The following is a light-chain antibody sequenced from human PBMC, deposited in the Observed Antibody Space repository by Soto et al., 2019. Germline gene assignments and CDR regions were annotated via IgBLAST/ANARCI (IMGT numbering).Light chain of an antibody. Sequence: DIQMTQSPSSLSASVGDRVTITCQASQDISNYLNWYQQKPGEAPKLLIYHASDLETGVPSRFSGSGSGTDFTFTISSLQPADIATYYCQHYDNLPYTFGQGTKLDIK. J-gene: IGKJ2*01. CDR1: QDISNY. CDR2: HAS. CDR3: QHYDNLPYT. V-gene: IGKV1-33*01.